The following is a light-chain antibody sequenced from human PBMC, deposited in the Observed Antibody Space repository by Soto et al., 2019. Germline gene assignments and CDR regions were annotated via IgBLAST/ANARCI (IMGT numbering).Light chain of an antibody. Sequence: QSVLTQPASVSGSPGQSITISCTGTSSDVGGYNYVSWYQQHPGKAPKHMIYEVSNRPSGVSNRFSGSKSGNTASLTISGLQAEDEADYYCSSYTSSRTLVFGGGTKVTVL. J-gene: IGLJ3*02. CDR3: SSYTSSRTLV. V-gene: IGLV2-14*01. CDR2: EVS. CDR1: SSDVGGYNY.